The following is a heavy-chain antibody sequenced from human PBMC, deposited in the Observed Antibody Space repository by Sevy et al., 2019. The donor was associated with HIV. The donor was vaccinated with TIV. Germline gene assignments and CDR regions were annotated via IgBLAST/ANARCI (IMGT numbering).Heavy chain of an antibody. CDR3: ASGHFDY. D-gene: IGHD2-8*02. CDR1: GFIVSSNY. Sequence: GESLKISCAASGFIVSSNYMSWVRQAPGKGLEWVSVIYSGGSTYYADSVKGRITISRDNSKNTLYLQMNSLRAEDTAVYYCASGHFDYWGQGTLVTVSS. J-gene: IGHJ4*02. CDR2: IYSGGST. V-gene: IGHV3-66*01.